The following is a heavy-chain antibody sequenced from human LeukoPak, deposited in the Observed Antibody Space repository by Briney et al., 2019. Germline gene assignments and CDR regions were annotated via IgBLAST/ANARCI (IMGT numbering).Heavy chain of an antibody. CDR3: AKASVHYYDSSGYPPDY. J-gene: IGHJ4*02. D-gene: IGHD3-22*01. CDR2: ISGDGSKK. CDR1: GFTFSSYG. Sequence: PGGSLRLSCVVSGFTFSSYGIPWVGQAPGKGLESVAVISGDGSKKYYANSMKGRFTISRDNSKNTLYLQMNSLRAEDTAVYYCAKASVHYYDSSGYPPDYWGQGTLVTVSS. V-gene: IGHV3-30-3*01.